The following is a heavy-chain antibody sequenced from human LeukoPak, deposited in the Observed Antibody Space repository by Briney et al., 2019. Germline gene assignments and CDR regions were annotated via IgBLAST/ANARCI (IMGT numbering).Heavy chain of an antibody. CDR1: GYSFTSYW. V-gene: IGHV5-51*01. Sequence: GESPKISCKGSGYSFTSYWIGWVRQMPGKGLEWMRIIYPGDSDTRYSPSFQGQVTISADKSISTAYLQWSSLKASDTAMYYCARHRRTAMVRYGMDVWGQGTTVTVSS. CDR3: ARHRRTAMVRYGMDV. D-gene: IGHD5-18*01. J-gene: IGHJ6*02. CDR2: IYPGDSDT.